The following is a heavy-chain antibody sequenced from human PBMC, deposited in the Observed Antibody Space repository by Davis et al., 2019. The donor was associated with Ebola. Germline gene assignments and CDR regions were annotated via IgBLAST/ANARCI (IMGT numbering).Heavy chain of an antibody. CDR3: ARVPTSSEAWLKKGGY. V-gene: IGHV3-7*03. D-gene: IGHD3-9*01. CDR1: GFTFISYW. Sequence: GESLKISCAASGFTFISYWMNWVRQAPGKGLEWVANIKQDGSEKYYVDSVKGRFSISRDNAKNSLYLQMNGLRAEDTAVYYCARVPTSSEAWLKKGGYWGQGTLVTVSS. CDR2: IKQDGSEK. J-gene: IGHJ4*02.